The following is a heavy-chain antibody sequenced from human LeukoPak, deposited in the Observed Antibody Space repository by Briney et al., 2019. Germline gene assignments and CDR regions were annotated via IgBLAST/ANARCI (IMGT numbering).Heavy chain of an antibody. Sequence: LSLTCAVYGGSFSGYYWSWIRQAPGKGLEWVSYISSSGSTIYYTDSVKGRFTISRDNAKNSLYLQMNSLRAEDTAVYYCARDFGTFDYWGQGTLVTVSS. CDR1: GGSFSGYY. CDR2: ISSSGSTI. D-gene: IGHD1-14*01. J-gene: IGHJ4*02. CDR3: ARDFGTFDY. V-gene: IGHV3-11*01.